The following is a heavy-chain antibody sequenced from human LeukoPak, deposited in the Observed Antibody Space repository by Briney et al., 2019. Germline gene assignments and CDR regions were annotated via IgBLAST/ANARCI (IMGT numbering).Heavy chain of an antibody. D-gene: IGHD3-10*01. Sequence: GGSLRLSCAASGITVTTNYWSWVRQAPGKGLEWVSVIYSGGSTYFADSVKGRFTISRDNSKNTLYLQMNSLRGEDTAVYYCARGLGGFSFDQWGQGTLVTVSS. CDR1: GITVTTNY. CDR2: IYSGGST. J-gene: IGHJ4*02. CDR3: ARGLGGFSFDQ. V-gene: IGHV3-66*01.